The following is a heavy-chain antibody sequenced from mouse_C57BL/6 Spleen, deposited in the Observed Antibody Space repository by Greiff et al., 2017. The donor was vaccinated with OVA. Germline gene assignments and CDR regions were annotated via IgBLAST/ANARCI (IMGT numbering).Heavy chain of an antibody. V-gene: IGHV1-64*01. J-gene: IGHJ4*01. CDR3: AREGLYYCGSAMDY. D-gene: IGHD1-1*01. Sequence: VQLQQPGAELVKPGASVKLSCKASGYTFTSYWMHWVKQRPGQGLEWIGMIHPNSGSTNYNEKFKSRATLTVDKSSSTAYMQLSSLTSEDSAVYYCAREGLYYCGSAMDYWGQGTSVTVSS. CDR2: IHPNSGST. CDR1: GYTFTSYW.